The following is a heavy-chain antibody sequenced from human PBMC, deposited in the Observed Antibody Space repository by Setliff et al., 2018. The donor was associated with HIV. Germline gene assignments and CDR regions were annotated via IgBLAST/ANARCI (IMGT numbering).Heavy chain of an antibody. CDR2: INHRGST. V-gene: IGHV4-38-2*02. D-gene: IGHD6-13*01. CDR3: ARESPSSSWFYFDF. Sequence: SETLSLTCAVSGFPISSGYFWGWIRQPPGKGLEWIGEINHRGSTNYNPSLKSRVTVSVDTSKTQFSLKLSSVTAADTAVYYCARESPSSSWFYFDFWGQGTLVTVSS. CDR1: GFPISSGYF. J-gene: IGHJ4*02.